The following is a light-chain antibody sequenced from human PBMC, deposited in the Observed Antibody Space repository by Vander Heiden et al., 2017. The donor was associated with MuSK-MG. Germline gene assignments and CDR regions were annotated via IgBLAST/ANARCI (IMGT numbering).Light chain of an antibody. J-gene: IGLJ2*01. V-gene: IGLV2-14*03. Sequence: QSALTQPASVSASPGQSITLACTGTSSDIGAYNLVSWYQQPANKPPIFIIFDVTERPAAVANRFSASKSGTTASPNTSGLQAEDDAYYYCASYTSSGTLVFGGGTKLTVL. CDR1: SSDIGAYNL. CDR2: DVT. CDR3: ASYTSSGTLV.